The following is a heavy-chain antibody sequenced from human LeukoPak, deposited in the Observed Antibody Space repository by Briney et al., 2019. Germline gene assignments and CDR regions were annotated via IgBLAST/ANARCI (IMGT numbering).Heavy chain of an antibody. CDR3: ASFPTLTYYDYVWGALDAFDI. CDR2: IYYSGST. J-gene: IGHJ3*02. Sequence: SETLSLTCTVSGGSISSSSYYWGWIRQPPGKGLEWIGSIYYSGSTYYNPSLKSRVTISVDTSKNQFSLKLSSVTAADTAVYYCASFPTLTYYDYVWGALDAFDIWGQGTMVTVSS. D-gene: IGHD3-16*01. V-gene: IGHV4-39*07. CDR1: GGSISSSSYY.